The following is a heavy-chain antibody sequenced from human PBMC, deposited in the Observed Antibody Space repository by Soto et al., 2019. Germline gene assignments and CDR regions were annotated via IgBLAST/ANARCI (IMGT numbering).Heavy chain of an antibody. Sequence: ASVKVSCKASGGAFSSYAISWVRQAPGQGLEWMGGIIPIFGTANYAQKFQGRVTITADESTSTAYMELSSLRSEDTAVYYCAKTGGASYYDSSADNYYYYGMDVWGQGTTVTVSS. D-gene: IGHD3-22*01. CDR1: GGAFSSYA. CDR2: IIPIFGTA. CDR3: AKTGGASYYDSSADNYYYYGMDV. V-gene: IGHV1-69*13. J-gene: IGHJ6*02.